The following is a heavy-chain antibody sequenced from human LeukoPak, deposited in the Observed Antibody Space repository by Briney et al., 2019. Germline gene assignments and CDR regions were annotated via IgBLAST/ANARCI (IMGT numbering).Heavy chain of an antibody. J-gene: IGHJ4*02. CDR1: GFTFSSYW. Sequence: GGSLRLSCAASGFTFSSYWMSWVRQAPGKGLEWVANIKQDGSEKYYVDSVKGRFTISRDNAKNSLYLQMNSLRAEDTAVYYCARKDDYGDTLFDYWGQGTLVTVSS. V-gene: IGHV3-7*01. CDR3: ARKDDYGDTLFDY. D-gene: IGHD4-17*01. CDR2: IKQDGSEK.